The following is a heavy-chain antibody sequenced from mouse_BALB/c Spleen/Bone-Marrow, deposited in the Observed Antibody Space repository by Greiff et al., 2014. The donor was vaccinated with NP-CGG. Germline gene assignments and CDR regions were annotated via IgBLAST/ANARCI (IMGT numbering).Heavy chain of an antibody. CDR3: ARSFGSSYWYFDV. CDR1: GFTFSSYG. Sequence: EVMLVESGGGLVKPGGSLKLSCAASGFTFSSYGMSWVRQTPEKRLEWVATISGGGSYTYFSDSVKGRFTISRDNAKNNLNLQMSSLRSEETALYYCARSFGSSYWYFDVWGAGTTVTVSS. CDR2: ISGGGSYT. J-gene: IGHJ1*01. V-gene: IGHV5-9-2*01. D-gene: IGHD1-1*01.